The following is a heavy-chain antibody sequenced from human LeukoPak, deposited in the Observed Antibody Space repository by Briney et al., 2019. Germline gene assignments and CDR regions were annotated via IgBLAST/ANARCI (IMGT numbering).Heavy chain of an antibody. J-gene: IGHJ4*02. Sequence: GGSPRLSCAASGFTFSSYAMSWVRQAPGKGLEWVSTITSGGNTFYADSVKGRFTISRDNSKNTLNLQMNTLRAEDTAVYYCARETQLVYWGQGTLVTVSS. CDR2: ITSGGNT. V-gene: IGHV3-23*01. CDR1: GFTFSSYA. CDR3: ARETQLVY.